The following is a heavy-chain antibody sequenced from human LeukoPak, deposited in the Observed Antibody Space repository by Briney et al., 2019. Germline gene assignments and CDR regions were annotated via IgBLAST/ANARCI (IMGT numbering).Heavy chain of an antibody. D-gene: IGHD1-14*01. J-gene: IGHJ4*02. CDR2: IKQDGSEK. CDR1: GFTFNNYW. Sequence: GGSLRLSCAASGFTFNNYWMTWVRQAPGKGLELVANIKQDGSEKYYVDSVKGRFTISRDNAKNSLYLQMNSLRAEDTAVYYCARNQRRLDYWGQGTLVTVSS. V-gene: IGHV3-7*01. CDR3: ARNQRRLDY.